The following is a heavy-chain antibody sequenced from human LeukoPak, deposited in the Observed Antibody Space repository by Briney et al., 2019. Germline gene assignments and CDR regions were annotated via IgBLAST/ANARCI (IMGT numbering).Heavy chain of an antibody. J-gene: IGHJ4*02. CDR3: ARHSPVFCSYGLEDYFDY. Sequence: SETLSLTCTVSGGSISSYYWSWIRQPPGKGLEWIGYIYYSGSTNYNPSLKSRVTISVDTSKNQFSLKLSSVAAADTAVYYCARHSPVFCSYGLEDYFDYWGQGTLVTVSS. D-gene: IGHD5-18*01. V-gene: IGHV4-59*01. CDR2: IYYSGST. CDR1: GGSISSYY.